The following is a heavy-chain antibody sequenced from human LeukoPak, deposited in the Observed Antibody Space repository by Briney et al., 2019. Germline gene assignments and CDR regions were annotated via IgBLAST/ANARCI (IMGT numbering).Heavy chain of an antibody. D-gene: IGHD3-9*01. V-gene: IGHV4-59*01. CDR2: IYYSGST. J-gene: IGHJ4*02. CDR1: GGSISSYY. CDR3: ARNYDILTGYYVLDY. Sequence: SETLSLTCTVSGGSISSYYWSWIRQPPGKGLEWIGYIYYSGSTNYNPSLKSRVTISVDTSKNKFPLKLSSVTAADTAVYYCARNYDILTGYYVLDYWGQGTLVTVSS.